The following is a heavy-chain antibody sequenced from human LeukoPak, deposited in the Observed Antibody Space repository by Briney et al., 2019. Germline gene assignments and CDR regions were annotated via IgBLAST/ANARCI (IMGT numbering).Heavy chain of an antibody. CDR3: AREGGVGYYYYYMDV. CDR2: ISSSGSTI. Sequence: EGSLRLSCAASGFTFSDYYMSWIRQAPGKGLEWVSYISSSGSTIYYADSVKGRFTISRDNAKNSLYLQMNSLRAEDTAVYYCAREGGVGYYYYYMDVWGKGTTVTISS. V-gene: IGHV3-11*01. CDR1: GFTFSDYY. J-gene: IGHJ6*03. D-gene: IGHD1-26*01.